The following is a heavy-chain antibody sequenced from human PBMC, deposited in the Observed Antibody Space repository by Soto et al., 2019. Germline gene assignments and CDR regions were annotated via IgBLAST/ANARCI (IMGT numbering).Heavy chain of an antibody. Sequence: GXSVKVCCKVSGYTLTELYMHWVRQAPGKGLEWMGGFDPEDGETIYAQKFQGRVTMTEDTSTDTAYMELSSLRSEDTAVYYCATSMKYSRSRGFDYRGQGTLVTVYS. CDR1: GYTLTELY. CDR2: FDPEDGET. V-gene: IGHV1-24*01. D-gene: IGHD6-6*01. CDR3: ATSMKYSRSRGFDY. J-gene: IGHJ4*02.